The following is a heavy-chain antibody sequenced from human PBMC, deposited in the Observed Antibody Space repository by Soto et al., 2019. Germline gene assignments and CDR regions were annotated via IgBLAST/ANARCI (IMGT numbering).Heavy chain of an antibody. CDR1: GFTFSSYS. Sequence: GGSLRLSCAASGFTFSSYSMNWVRQAPGKGLEWVSYISGSTSTIYYADSVKGRFTISTDNAKNLLHLQMNSLRAEDTAVYYCARDPHYAFDYWGQGTLVTVSS. CDR2: ISGSTSTI. V-gene: IGHV3-48*01. CDR3: ARDPHYAFDY. J-gene: IGHJ4*02. D-gene: IGHD3-16*01.